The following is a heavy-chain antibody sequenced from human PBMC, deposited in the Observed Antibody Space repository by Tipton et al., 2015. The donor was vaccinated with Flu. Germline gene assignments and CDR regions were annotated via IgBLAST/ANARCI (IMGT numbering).Heavy chain of an antibody. CDR3: ARDQGGGGWDNHDAFDI. CDR2: ISSSSSTI. D-gene: IGHD6-19*01. Sequence: SLRLSCAASGFTFSSYSMNWVRQAPGKGLEWVSYISSSSSTIYYADSVKGRFTISRDNAKNSLYLQMNSLRAEDTAVYYCARDQGGGGWDNHDAFDIWGQGTMVTVSS. CDR1: GFTFSSYS. J-gene: IGHJ3*02. V-gene: IGHV3-48*04.